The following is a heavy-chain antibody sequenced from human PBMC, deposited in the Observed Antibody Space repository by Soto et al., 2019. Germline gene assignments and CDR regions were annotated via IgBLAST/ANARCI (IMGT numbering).Heavy chain of an antibody. D-gene: IGHD4-17*01. Sequence: VQLVQSGAEVKKPGTSVRVSCKASGYTFSDYYIHWLRQAPGQGLEWMGWINPKTGDTNYAQNFQAWVTKTRDTSISTDYMELSRLTFDDTALYFGAIVGWDTVPHFDYWGLGTLITVSS. J-gene: IGHJ4*02. CDR2: INPKTGDT. CDR3: AIVGWDTVPHFDY. V-gene: IGHV1-2*04. CDR1: GYTFSDYY.